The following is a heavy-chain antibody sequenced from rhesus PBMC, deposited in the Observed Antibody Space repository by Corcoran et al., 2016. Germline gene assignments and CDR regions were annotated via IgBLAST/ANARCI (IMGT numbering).Heavy chain of an antibody. CDR2: IYGSGGSN. J-gene: IGHJ1*01. CDR3: ARVGSWDEYFEF. Sequence: QVQLQESAPGLVKPSETLSLTCAVSGGSISGYYYWSWIRQPPGKGLVWSGSIYGSGGSNYLNPSLKRRCTLSVDTSKNQLSLKLSSVTTADTAVYYCARVGSWDEYFEFWGEDALVTVS. V-gene: IGHV4S14*01. CDR1: GGSISGYYY. D-gene: IGHD6-25*01.